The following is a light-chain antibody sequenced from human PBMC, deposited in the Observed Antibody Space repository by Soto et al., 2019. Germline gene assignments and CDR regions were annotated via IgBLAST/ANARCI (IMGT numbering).Light chain of an antibody. Sequence: EIVLTQSPGTLSLSPGERAALSCRASQRVSSSYLAWYQQKPGQATRLLIYGASTRATGIPDRFSGSGSATDFTLTISRLKPEDLAVYYCQQYGSSIYTCGQGTKLEIK. CDR1: QRVSSSY. V-gene: IGKV3-20*01. CDR2: GAS. CDR3: QQYGSSIYT. J-gene: IGKJ2*01.